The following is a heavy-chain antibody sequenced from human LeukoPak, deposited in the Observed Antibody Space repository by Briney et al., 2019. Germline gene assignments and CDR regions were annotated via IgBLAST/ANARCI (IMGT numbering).Heavy chain of an antibody. Sequence: GESLKISCKGSGYSFTNYWIGWVRQMPGKGLEWMGIIYLGDSDTRYSPSFQGQVTISADKSINTAYLQWSSLKASDTAMYYCARRGEDYYFDYWGQGILVTVSS. V-gene: IGHV5-51*01. D-gene: IGHD3-10*01. J-gene: IGHJ4*02. CDR3: ARRGEDYYFDY. CDR1: GYSFTNYW. CDR2: IYLGDSDT.